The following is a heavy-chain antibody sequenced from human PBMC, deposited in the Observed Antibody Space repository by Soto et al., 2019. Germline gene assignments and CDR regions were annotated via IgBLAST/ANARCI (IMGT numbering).Heavy chain of an antibody. Sequence: GGSLRLSCAASGFTFSSFSMNWVRQAPGKGLEWVSSISSSSSYIYYADSVKGRFTISRDNAKNSLYLQMNSLRAEDTAVYYCASLTGTTSGNYGMDVWGQGTTVTVSS. D-gene: IGHD1-20*01. CDR3: ASLTGTTSGNYGMDV. CDR2: ISSSSSYI. CDR1: GFTFSSFS. J-gene: IGHJ6*02. V-gene: IGHV3-21*01.